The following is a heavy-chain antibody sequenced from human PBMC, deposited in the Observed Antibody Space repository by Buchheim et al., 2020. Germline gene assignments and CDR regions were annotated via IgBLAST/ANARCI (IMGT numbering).Heavy chain of an antibody. CDR1: QFTFSSHA. D-gene: IGHD5/OR15-5a*01. V-gene: IGHV3-30-3*01. J-gene: IGHJ4*02. CDR2: MSYDGCST. Sequence: QVQPVESGGDVVQPGRSLRLSCAASQFTFSSHAMHWVRQAPAKGLEWVVVMSYDGCSTMYAESVKGRFTISRDNSKNTLYLEMNSRRDEDTAVYYCATGSRSGVSTKYAHAYCGQGTL. CDR3: ATGSRSGVSTKYAHAY.